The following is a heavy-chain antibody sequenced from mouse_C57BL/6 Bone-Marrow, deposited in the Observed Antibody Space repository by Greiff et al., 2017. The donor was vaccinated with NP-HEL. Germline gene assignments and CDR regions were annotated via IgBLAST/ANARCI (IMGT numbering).Heavy chain of an antibody. D-gene: IGHD1-1*01. V-gene: IGHV5-9-1*02. CDR3: TRDPYYYGSSWYFDV. Sequence: EVQLVESGEGLVKPGGSLKLSCAASGFTFSSYAMSWVRQTPEKRLEWVAYISSGGDYIYYADTVKGRFTISRDNSRNTLYLQMSSLKSEDTAMYYCTRDPYYYGSSWYFDVWGTGTTVTVSS. CDR1: GFTFSSYA. CDR2: ISSGGDYI. J-gene: IGHJ1*03.